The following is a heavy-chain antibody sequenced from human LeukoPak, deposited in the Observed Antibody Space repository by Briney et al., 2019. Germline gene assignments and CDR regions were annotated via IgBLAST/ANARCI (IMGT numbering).Heavy chain of an antibody. V-gene: IGHV3-66*01. CDR1: GFSVSSTY. CDR2: MYSGGSS. CDR3: ARGAITFGGVIRNCFDY. D-gene: IGHD3-16*01. J-gene: IGHJ4*02. Sequence: GGSLTLFCAASGFSVSSTYMTWVRQAPGKGLEWVSVMYSGGSSYYADAVKGRFTISRDNSKTTLYLQMNSLRDEDTAVYYCARGAITFGGVIRNCFDYWGQGNLGTVSS.